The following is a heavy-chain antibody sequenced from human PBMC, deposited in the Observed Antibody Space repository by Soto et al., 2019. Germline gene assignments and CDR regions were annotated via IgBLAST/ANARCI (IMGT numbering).Heavy chain of an antibody. CDR2: IWYDGSNK. J-gene: IGHJ5*02. Sequence: QVQLVESGGGVVQPGRSLRLSCAASGFTFSSYGMHWVRQAPGKGLEWVAVIWYDGSNKYYADSVKGRFTISRDNSKNTLYLQMNSLRAEDTALYYCARDRAGYCSGGSCRNWFDPWGQGTLVTVSS. D-gene: IGHD2-15*01. CDR3: ARDRAGYCSGGSCRNWFDP. V-gene: IGHV3-33*01. CDR1: GFTFSSYG.